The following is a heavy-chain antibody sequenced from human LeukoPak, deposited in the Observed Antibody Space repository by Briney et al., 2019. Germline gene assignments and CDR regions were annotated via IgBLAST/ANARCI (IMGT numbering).Heavy chain of an antibody. J-gene: IGHJ4*02. D-gene: IGHD6-6*01. V-gene: IGHV1-2*02. CDR1: GYTFTNYA. CDR2: INPNSGGT. CDR3: AREPEYSSSSGSDY. Sequence: ASVKVSCKASGYTFTNYAMNWVRQAPGQGLEWMGWINPNSGGTNYAQKFQGRVTMTRDTSISTAYMELSRLRSDDTAVYYCAREPEYSSSSGSDYWGQGTLVTVSS.